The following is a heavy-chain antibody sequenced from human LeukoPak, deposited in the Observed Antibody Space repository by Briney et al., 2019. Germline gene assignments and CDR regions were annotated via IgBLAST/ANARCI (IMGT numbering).Heavy chain of an antibody. Sequence: ASVKVSCKASGYTFTSYDINWVRQATGQGLEWMGWVNPNSGNTGYAQKFQGRVTITRNTSISTAYMELSSLRSEDTAVYYCARLIHVNDAFDIWGQGTMVTVSS. CDR2: VNPNSGNT. J-gene: IGHJ3*02. CDR3: ARLIHVNDAFDI. V-gene: IGHV1-8*03. CDR1: GYTFTSYD. D-gene: IGHD5-18*01.